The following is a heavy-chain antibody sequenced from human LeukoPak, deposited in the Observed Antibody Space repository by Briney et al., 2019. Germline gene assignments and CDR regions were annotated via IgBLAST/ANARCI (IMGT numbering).Heavy chain of an antibody. CDR2: IRYDGSNK. CDR3: AKELLPSVRGLRFISLVY. Sequence: GGSLRLSCAASGFTFSSYGMHWVRQAPGKGLEWVAFIRYDGSNKYYADSVKGRFTISRDNSKNTLYLQMNSLRAEDTAVYYCAKELLPSVRGLRFISLVYWGQGTLVTVSS. CDR1: GFTFSSYG. V-gene: IGHV3-30*02. D-gene: IGHD5-12*01. J-gene: IGHJ4*02.